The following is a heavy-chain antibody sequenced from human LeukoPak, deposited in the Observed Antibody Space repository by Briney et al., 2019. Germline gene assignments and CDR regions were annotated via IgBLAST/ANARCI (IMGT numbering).Heavy chain of an antibody. CDR2: INHSGST. V-gene: IGHV4-34*01. Sequence: PSETLSLTCAVYGGSFSGYYWSWIRQPPGKGVEWIGEINHSGSTNYNPSLKSRVTISVDTSKNQFSLKLSSVTAADTAVYYCARGRGLWSGYYNWFDPWGQGTLVTVSS. CDR1: GGSFSGYY. D-gene: IGHD3-3*01. CDR3: ARGRGLWSGYYNWFDP. J-gene: IGHJ5*02.